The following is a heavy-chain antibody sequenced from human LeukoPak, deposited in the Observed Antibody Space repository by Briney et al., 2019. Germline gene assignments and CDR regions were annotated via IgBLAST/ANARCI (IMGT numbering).Heavy chain of an antibody. CDR1: GGSISSGGYY. D-gene: IGHD3-10*01. J-gene: IGHJ4*02. CDR2: IYYSGST. CDR3: ARGRRWFGQN. Sequence: SETLSLTCTVSGGSISSGGYYWSWIRQHPGKGLEWIGYIYYSGSTYYHPSLKSRVTISVDTSKNQFSLKLSSVTAADTAVYYCARGRRWFGQNWGQGTLVTVSS. V-gene: IGHV4-31*03.